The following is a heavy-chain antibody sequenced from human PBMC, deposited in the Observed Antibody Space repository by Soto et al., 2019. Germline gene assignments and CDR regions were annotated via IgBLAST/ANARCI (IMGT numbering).Heavy chain of an antibody. Sequence: AQTLTLTFAVWALSLSTGHLGVSWIRQPPGKALEWLAHIFSSDDKSYSTSLRSRLTISKDTSRSQVVLTMTNLDPMDSATYYCASIKDRSRNDCYLDALDPWGQGTLVTVSS. J-gene: IGHJ5*02. V-gene: IGHV2-26*01. CDR1: ALSLSTGHLG. CDR3: ASIKDRSRNDCYLDALDP. CDR2: IFSSDDK. D-gene: IGHD2-21*02.